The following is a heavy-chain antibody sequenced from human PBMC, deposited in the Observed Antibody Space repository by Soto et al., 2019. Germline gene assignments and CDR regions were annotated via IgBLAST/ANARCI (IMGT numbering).Heavy chain of an antibody. Sequence: QVQLQESGPGLVKPSQTLSLTCVVSGASIRSDGPYWSWVRQFPGKGLEWIGYIHFSGTPFYSPTLTSRVSILLITSDRSFSLDFPAATAAETAVYYCAGDRGYSDSDNTGMDVWGQGITVTV. CDR3: AGDRGYSDSDNTGMDV. CDR1: GASIRSDGPY. V-gene: IGHV4-31*11. D-gene: IGHD4-17*01. CDR2: IHFSGTP. J-gene: IGHJ6*02.